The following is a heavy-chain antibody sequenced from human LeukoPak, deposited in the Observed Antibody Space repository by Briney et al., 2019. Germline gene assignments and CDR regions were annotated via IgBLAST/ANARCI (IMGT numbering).Heavy chain of an antibody. CDR1: GYSFTSYW. V-gene: IGHV5-10-1*01. CDR2: IDPSDSYT. CDR3: ARAYGSGSYSGY. Sequence: ESLRISCKGSGYSFTSYWISWVRQMPGKGLEWMGRIDPSDSYTNYSPSFQGHVTIPADKSISTAYLQWSSLKASDTAMYYCARAYGSGSYSGYWGQGTLVTVSS. D-gene: IGHD3-10*01. J-gene: IGHJ4*02.